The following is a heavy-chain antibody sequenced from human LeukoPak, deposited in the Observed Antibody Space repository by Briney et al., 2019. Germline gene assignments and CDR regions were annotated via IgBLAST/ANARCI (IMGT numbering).Heavy chain of an antibody. CDR3: ARNGYSSSWYNDY. CDR2: ISSSSTYT. D-gene: IGHD6-13*01. Sequence: PGGSLRLSCAASGFTFSDYYMSWIRQAPGKGLEWVSYISSSSTYTNYADSVKGRFTISRDNAKNSLYLQMNSLRAEDTAVYYCARNGYSSSWYNDYWGQGTLVIVSS. J-gene: IGHJ4*02. CDR1: GFTFSDYY. V-gene: IGHV3-11*06.